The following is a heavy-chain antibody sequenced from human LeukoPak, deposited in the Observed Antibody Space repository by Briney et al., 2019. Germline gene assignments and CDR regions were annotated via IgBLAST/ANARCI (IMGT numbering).Heavy chain of an antibody. V-gene: IGHV4-31*03. CDR1: AGSVSSRGYY. CDR3: ARGGRGSGSDYWYFDL. CDR2: IYHSGST. Sequence: PSETLSLTRTLAAGSVSSRGYYWSWIRQHPGKGLEWIGYIYHSGSTYYDPSLKTRITLSVDTSENQFSLKLTSVTAADTAVYFWARGGRGSGSDYWYFDLWGRGTLVTVSS. D-gene: IGHD3-10*01. J-gene: IGHJ2*01.